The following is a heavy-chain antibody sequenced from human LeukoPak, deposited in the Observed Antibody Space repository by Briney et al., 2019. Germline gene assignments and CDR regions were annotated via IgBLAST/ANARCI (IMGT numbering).Heavy chain of an antibody. CDR3: AAQILLCHYY. J-gene: IGHJ4*02. V-gene: IGHV4-59*08. Sequence: SETLSLTCTVSGGSISSYYWSWIRQRPGKGLEWIGYIYYSGSTNYNPSLKSRVTISVDTSKNQFSLKLSSVTAADTAVYYCAAQILLCHYYWGQGALVTVSS. CDR1: GGSISSYY. D-gene: IGHD2/OR15-2a*01. CDR2: IYYSGST.